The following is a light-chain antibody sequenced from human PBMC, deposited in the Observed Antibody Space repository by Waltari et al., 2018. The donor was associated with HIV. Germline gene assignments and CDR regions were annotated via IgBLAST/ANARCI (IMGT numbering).Light chain of an antibody. Sequence: QSALTQPASVSGSPGQSITISCTGTSSDLDNFKSVSWYQHHPGKAPKFIIYEVSNRPSRVSYRFSGSKSGHTASLTISGRQAEDEADYFCMSYISSATPEFGGGTKLTVL. CDR1: SSDLDNFKS. J-gene: IGLJ3*02. CDR2: EVS. CDR3: MSYISSATPE. V-gene: IGLV2-14*01.